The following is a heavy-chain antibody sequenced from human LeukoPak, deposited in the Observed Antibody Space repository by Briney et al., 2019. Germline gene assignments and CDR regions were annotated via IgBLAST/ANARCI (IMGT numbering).Heavy chain of an antibody. D-gene: IGHD2-15*01. Sequence: ASVKVSCKASGYTFSGYYMHWVRQAPGQGLEWMGWINPKSGDTNYAQKFQGRVTMTEDTSTDTAYMELTSLRSEDTAVYYCATAIVVVVASTAAFDIWGQGTMVTVSS. CDR2: INPKSGDT. J-gene: IGHJ3*02. V-gene: IGHV1-2*02. CDR1: GYTFSGYY. CDR3: ATAIVVVVASTAAFDI.